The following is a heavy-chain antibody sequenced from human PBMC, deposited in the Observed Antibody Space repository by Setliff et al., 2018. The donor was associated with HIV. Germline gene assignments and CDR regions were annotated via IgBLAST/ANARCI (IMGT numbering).Heavy chain of an antibody. J-gene: IGHJ3*02. V-gene: IGHV4-38-2*02. CDR2: IYHAGNT. Sequence: LSLTCTVTGYSISSGYYWAWIRQPPGKGLEWIGYIYHAGNTYYNPSLKSRVTISVDTSKNQISPRLNSLTAADTAVYYCARGTTLNVVPDAFDIWGQGTMVTVSS. D-gene: IGHD4-17*01. CDR3: ARGTTLNVVPDAFDI. CDR1: GYSISSGYY.